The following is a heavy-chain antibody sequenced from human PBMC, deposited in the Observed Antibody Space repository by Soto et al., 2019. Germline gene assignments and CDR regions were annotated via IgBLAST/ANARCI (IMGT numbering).Heavy chain of an antibody. CDR1: GFTSSTYS. CDR3: VRDKNWAFDY. J-gene: IGHJ4*02. Sequence: EVQLVESGGDLVQPGGSLRLSCAASGFTSSTYSMNWVHQAPGKGLEWVSYISSDTSIIDYADTVRGRFTISRDNAKNSLYLQMNSLRDEDTAVYYCVRDKNWAFDYWGQGTLVTVSS. CDR2: ISSDTSII. D-gene: IGHD7-27*01. V-gene: IGHV3-48*02.